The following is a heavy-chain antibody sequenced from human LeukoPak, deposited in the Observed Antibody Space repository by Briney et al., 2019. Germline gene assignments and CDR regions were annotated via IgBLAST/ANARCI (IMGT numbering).Heavy chain of an antibody. CDR3: ACIIMSFIVVIIYGAIDI. D-gene: IGHD3/OR15-3a*01. V-gene: IGHV4-59*03. CDR1: DVSISDYY. Sequence: SETLSLTCAVSDVSISDYYLSWIRQPPGKGLEWIGYISSSGNTNYNPSLKSRLSISVETSKNQFSLMLTSVTAADTAVYYCACIIMSFIVVIIYGAIDIWGKGTVVTVSS. CDR2: ISSSGNT. J-gene: IGHJ3*02.